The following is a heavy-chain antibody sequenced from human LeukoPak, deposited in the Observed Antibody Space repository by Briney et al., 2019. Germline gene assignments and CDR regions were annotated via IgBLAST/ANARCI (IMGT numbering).Heavy chain of an antibody. J-gene: IGHJ4*02. CDR3: ARDRGYFY. CDR2: ISSSSSII. V-gene: IGHV3-48*01. CDR1: GFTFNSYN. Sequence: PGGSLRLSCGASGFTFNSYNMNWVRQAPGKGLEWVSYISSSSSIIYYTDSVRGRFTISRDNAKNSLYLQMNSLRAEDTAVYYCARDRGYFYWGQGTLVTITS. D-gene: IGHD3-9*01.